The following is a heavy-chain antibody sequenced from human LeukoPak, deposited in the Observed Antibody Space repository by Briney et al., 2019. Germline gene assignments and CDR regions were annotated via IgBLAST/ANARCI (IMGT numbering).Heavy chain of an antibody. Sequence: GRSLRLSCAASGFTFDDYAMHWVRQAPGKGLEWVSGISWNSGSKGYADSVKGRFTISGDNAKNSLYLQMNSLRAEDTALYYCAKDHSPYCSSTSCIGAAFDIWGQGTMVTVSS. CDR2: ISWNSGSK. CDR1: GFTFDDYA. V-gene: IGHV3-9*01. D-gene: IGHD2-2*01. J-gene: IGHJ3*02. CDR3: AKDHSPYCSSTSCIGAAFDI.